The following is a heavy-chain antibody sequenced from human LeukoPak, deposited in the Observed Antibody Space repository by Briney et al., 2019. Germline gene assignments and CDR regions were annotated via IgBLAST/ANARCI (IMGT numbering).Heavy chain of an antibody. D-gene: IGHD2-8*01. J-gene: IGHJ3*02. CDR3: ARRSRNGLDAFDI. CDR1: AYTFSGYY. Sequence: ASAKVSCKASAYTFSGYYLHWVRQAPGQGPEWMGWIDPNNGDTDYAQKFQGRVTMTRDRSISTAYMELSRLTSDDTAVYYCARRSRNGLDAFDIWGQGTMVADSS. CDR2: IDPNNGDT. V-gene: IGHV1-2*02.